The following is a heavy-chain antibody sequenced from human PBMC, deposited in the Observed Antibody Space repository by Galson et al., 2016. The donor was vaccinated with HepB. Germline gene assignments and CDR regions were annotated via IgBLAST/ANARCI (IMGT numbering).Heavy chain of an antibody. CDR2: IWYDGSNR. Sequence: SLRLSCAASGFIFSAYGMHWVRQAPGKGLEWVAVIWYDGSNRYYADSVRGRFTISRDNSMNTLYLQMNSLRAEDTAVYYCARDRLNSGYSSTWYFTYWGQRTPVTVSS. J-gene: IGHJ4*02. CDR3: ARDRLNSGYSSTWYFTY. CDR1: GFIFSAYG. D-gene: IGHD6-13*01. V-gene: IGHV3-33*01.